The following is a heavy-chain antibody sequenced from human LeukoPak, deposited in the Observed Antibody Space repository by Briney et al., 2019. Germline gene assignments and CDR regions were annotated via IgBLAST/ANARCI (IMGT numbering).Heavy chain of an antibody. Sequence: GSLRLSCAASGFTVSSNYLSWVRQAPGKGLEWVSVIYSGGTTNHADSVKGRFTVSRDNSKNTLYLQMNSLRAEDTAVYYCAKDIRYYYDSSGYNYFDYWGQGTLVTVSP. D-gene: IGHD3-22*01. CDR1: GFTVSSNY. CDR3: AKDIRYYYDSSGYNYFDY. CDR2: IYSGGTT. V-gene: IGHV3-53*01. J-gene: IGHJ4*02.